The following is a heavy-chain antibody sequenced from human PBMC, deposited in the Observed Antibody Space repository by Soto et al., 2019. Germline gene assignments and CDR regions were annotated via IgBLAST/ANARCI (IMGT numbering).Heavy chain of an antibody. V-gene: IGHV3-74*01. CDR2: IKSDGSGT. CDR3: ARGDGDYYDGNGYLGRH. J-gene: IGHJ4*02. CDR1: GFTFSSYY. Sequence: EVQLVESGGGLVQPGGSLRLSCAASGFTFSSYYMHWVRQAPGKGLVWVSRIKSDGSGTYYADSVKGRLTISRDNAKNTLYLQMNRLRVEDTAVYYCARGDGDYYDGNGYLGRHWGQGTLVTVSS. D-gene: IGHD3-22*01.